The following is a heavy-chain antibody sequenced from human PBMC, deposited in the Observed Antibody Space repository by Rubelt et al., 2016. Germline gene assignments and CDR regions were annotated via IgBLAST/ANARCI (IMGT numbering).Heavy chain of an antibody. CDR2: FLYSGST. D-gene: IGHD1-1*01. CDR3: ARHTTILTGLFDP. CDR1: GASINTNY. V-gene: IGHV4-59*08. Sequence: QVQLQESGLGLVKASETLSLTCTVSGASINTNYCTWIRQSPGEGLEWIGYFLYSGSTNFNPSLRSRATISLATSKNQFSLRRSAVTAADTAVYYCARHTTILTGLFDPWGRGTLVTVSS. J-gene: IGHJ5*02.